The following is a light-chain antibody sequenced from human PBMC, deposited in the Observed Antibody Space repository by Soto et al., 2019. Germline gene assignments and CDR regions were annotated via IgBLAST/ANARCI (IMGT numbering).Light chain of an antibody. CDR2: AVS. J-gene: IGKJ2*03. Sequence: EIVLTQSPGTLSLSPGERATLSCRASQSVDSRYLAWYQQKPGQAPRLLIYAVSSRATGIPDRFSGSGSGTDFTLTISRLEPEDFAEYCQQYGNSPRYSFGQGTKLEIK. CDR1: QSVDSRY. V-gene: IGKV3-20*01. CDR3: QQYGNSPRYS.